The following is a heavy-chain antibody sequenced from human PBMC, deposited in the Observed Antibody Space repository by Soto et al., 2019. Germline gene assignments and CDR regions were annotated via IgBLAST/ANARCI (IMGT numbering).Heavy chain of an antibody. CDR2: IYYSGST. V-gene: IGHV4-31*03. CDR3: ARDSATSRVDYYYYYGMDV. J-gene: IGHJ6*02. D-gene: IGHD6-25*01. CDR1: GGSISSGGYY. Sequence: SETLSLTCTVSGGSISSGGYYWSWIRQHPGKGLEWIGYIYYSGSTYYNPSLKSRVTISVDTSKNQFSLKLSSVTAADTAVYYCARDSATSRVDYYYYYGMDVWGQGTTVTVSS.